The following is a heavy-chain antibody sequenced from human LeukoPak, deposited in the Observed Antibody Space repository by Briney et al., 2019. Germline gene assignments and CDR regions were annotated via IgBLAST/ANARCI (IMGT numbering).Heavy chain of an antibody. J-gene: IGHJ4*02. CDR1: GFTFSSHG. CDR3: ARYTTYWFLDY. Sequence: GGSLRLSCVASGFTFSSHGMHWVRQAPGKGLEWVAVIWYDGSKKYYADSVKGRFTISRVNSKNTLYLQMDSLKAEDTAVYYCARYTTYWFLDYWGQGTLVTVSS. CDR2: IWYDGSKK. V-gene: IGHV3-33*08. D-gene: IGHD2-8*02.